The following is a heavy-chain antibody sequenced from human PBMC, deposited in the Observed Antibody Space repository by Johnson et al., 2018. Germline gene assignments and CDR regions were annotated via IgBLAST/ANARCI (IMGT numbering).Heavy chain of an antibody. Sequence: QVQLVQSGGGVVQPGRSVRLASAAWGFTFSNYVMHWVRQAPGKGLEWVAGISYEGSNKFYADCVKGRFTIFRDNSKNTGYLQMNSLKTEDTALYYCAKKVCSTGPLWAFDMWGQGTKVTVSS. D-gene: IGHD2-2*01. CDR2: ISYEGSNK. V-gene: IGHV3-30*18. CDR1: GFTFSNYV. CDR3: AKKVCSTGPLWAFDM. J-gene: IGHJ3*02.